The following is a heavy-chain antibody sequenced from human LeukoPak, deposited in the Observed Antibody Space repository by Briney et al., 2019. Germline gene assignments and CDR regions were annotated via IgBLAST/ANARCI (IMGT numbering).Heavy chain of an antibody. J-gene: IGHJ5*02. CDR3: ARAQKQQLVAWFDP. CDR1: GGSFSGYY. V-gene: IGHV4-34*01. D-gene: IGHD6-13*01. CDR2: INHSGST. Sequence: SETLSFTCAVYGGSFSGYYWSWIRQPPGKGLEWIGEINHSGSTNYNPSLKSRVTISVDTSKNQFSLKLSSVTAADTAVYYCARAQKQQLVAWFDPWGQGTLVTVSS.